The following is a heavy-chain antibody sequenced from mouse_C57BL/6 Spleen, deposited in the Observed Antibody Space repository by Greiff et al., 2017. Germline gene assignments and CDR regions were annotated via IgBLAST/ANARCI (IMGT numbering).Heavy chain of an antibody. CDR3: AGDYCGSSPRFAY. CDR2: IYPRDGST. V-gene: IGHV1-78*01. CDR1: GYTFTDYS. J-gene: IGHJ3*01. D-gene: IGHD1-1*01. Sequence: QVQLQQSDAELVKPGASVKISCKASGYTFTDYSIHWMKQRPEQGLEWIGYIYPRDGSTKYNEKFKGKATLTADKSSSTAYMQLNSLTSEDSAVYFCAGDYCGSSPRFAYWGQGTLVTVSA.